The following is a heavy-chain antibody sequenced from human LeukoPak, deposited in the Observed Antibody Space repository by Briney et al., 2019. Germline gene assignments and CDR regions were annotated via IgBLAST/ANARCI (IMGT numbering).Heavy chain of an antibody. V-gene: IGHV4-34*01. CDR3: AREYCTNGVCYSYYFDY. J-gene: IGHJ4*02. D-gene: IGHD2-8*01. Sequence: PSETLSLTCTVSDGSISSYYWSWIRQPPAKGLEWIGGINHSGSTNYNPSLKSRVTISVDTSKNQFSLKLSSVTAADTAVYYCAREYCTNGVCYSYYFDYWGQGTLVTVSS. CDR2: INHSGST. CDR1: DGSISSYY.